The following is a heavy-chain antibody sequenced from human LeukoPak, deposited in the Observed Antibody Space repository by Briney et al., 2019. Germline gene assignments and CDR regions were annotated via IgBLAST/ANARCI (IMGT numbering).Heavy chain of an antibody. CDR3: ARCGRNNRGYYYMED. V-gene: IGHV4-59*01. CDR2: THYSGSS. Sequence: GSLRLSCAASGFTFSSYAMSWIRQPPGKGREGIGYTHYSGSSNYNPSLKSRVTISVDTSKNQFSLKVSSVTAADTAVYYCARCGRNNRGYYYMEDWGKGTTVTVS. J-gene: IGHJ6*03. D-gene: IGHD2/OR15-2a*01. CDR1: GFTFSSYA.